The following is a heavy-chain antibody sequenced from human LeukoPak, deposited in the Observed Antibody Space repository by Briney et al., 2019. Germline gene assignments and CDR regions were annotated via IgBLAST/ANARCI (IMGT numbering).Heavy chain of an antibody. CDR3: AQSLGSGNWIGNWFDP. Sequence: KSSETLSLTCTVSGGSISSSSHSWGWVRQPPGQGLDWNGTIYYTGRTYYNPSLESRLTISVDTSKKQFSLKLTSVTAADTAIYYCAQSLGSGNWIGNWFDPWGQGTLVTVSS. J-gene: IGHJ5*02. D-gene: IGHD1-1*01. CDR2: IYYTGRT. V-gene: IGHV4-39*01. CDR1: GGSISSSSHS.